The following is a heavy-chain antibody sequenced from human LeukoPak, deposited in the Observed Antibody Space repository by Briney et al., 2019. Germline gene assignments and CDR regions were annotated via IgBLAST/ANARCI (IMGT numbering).Heavy chain of an antibody. CDR2: IYYSGST. V-gene: IGHV4-59*01. Sequence: PSETLSLTCTVSGGSISSYYWSWIRQPPGKGLEWIGYIYYSGSTNYNPSLKSQVTISVGTSKNQFSLKLSSVTAADTAVYYCARDLRVSSWYPYWYFDLWGRGTLVTVSS. CDR3: ARDLRVSSWYPYWYFDL. J-gene: IGHJ2*01. D-gene: IGHD6-13*01. CDR1: GGSISSYY.